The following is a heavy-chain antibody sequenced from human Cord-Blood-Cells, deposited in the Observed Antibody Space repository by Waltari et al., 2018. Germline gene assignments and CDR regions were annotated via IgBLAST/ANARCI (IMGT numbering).Heavy chain of an antibody. D-gene: IGHD2-2*01. J-gene: IGHJ4*02. CDR1: GDTLTELL. Sequence: GPLVKAGAEVKEPGASVQGTCKVSGDTLTELLMDWVRQAPGKGLEWMGGFDPEDGETIYAQKFQGRVTMTEDTSTDTAYMELSSLRSEDTAVYYCATGLETSCYYYWGQGTLVTVSS. V-gene: IGHV1-24*01. CDR3: ATGLETSCYYY. CDR2: FDPEDGET.